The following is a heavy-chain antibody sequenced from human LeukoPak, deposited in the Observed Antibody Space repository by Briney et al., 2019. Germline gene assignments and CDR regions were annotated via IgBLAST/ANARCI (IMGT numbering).Heavy chain of an antibody. CDR3: ATLPGYWGSAPFDF. CDR2: IKSKSEGETT. J-gene: IGHJ4*02. D-gene: IGHD7-27*01. Sequence: GGSLRLSCAASGFTFSFTNAWLNWVRQAPGKGLEWVGHIKSKSEGETTDFAAPVKGRFTISRDDSKNTVYLQMNSLKTEDTAVYYCATLPGYWGSAPFDFWGQGTVVTVSS. CDR1: GFTFSFTNAW. V-gene: IGHV3-15*01.